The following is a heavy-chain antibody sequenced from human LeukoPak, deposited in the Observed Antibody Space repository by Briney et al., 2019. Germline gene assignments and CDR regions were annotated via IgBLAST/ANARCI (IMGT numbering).Heavy chain of an antibody. CDR2: INPNSGGT. CDR3: ARVRGYSSSWYDY. J-gene: IGHJ4*02. CDR1: GYTFTGYY. Sequence: ASVKVSCKASGYTFTGYYMHWVRQAPGQGLEWMGWINPNSGGTNYAQKFQGRVTMTGDTSISTAYMELSRLRSDDTAVYYCARVRGYSSSWYDYWGQGTLVTVSS. V-gene: IGHV1-2*02. D-gene: IGHD6-13*01.